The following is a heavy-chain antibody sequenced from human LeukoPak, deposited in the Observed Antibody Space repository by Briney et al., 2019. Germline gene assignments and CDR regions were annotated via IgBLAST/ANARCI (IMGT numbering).Heavy chain of an antibody. V-gene: IGHV1-69*04. CDR1: GGTFSSYA. D-gene: IGHD3-22*01. Sequence: SVKVSCKASGGTFSSYAISWVRQAPGQGLEWMGRIIPILGIANYARKFQGRVTITADKSTSTAYMELSSLRSEDTAVYYCATHYDSSGYYYVNYFDYWGQGTLVTVSS. J-gene: IGHJ4*02. CDR2: IIPILGIA. CDR3: ATHYDSSGYYYVNYFDY.